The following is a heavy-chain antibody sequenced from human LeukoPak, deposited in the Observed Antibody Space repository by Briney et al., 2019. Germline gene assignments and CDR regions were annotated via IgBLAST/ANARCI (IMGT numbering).Heavy chain of an antibody. CDR2: ISSSSSYI. J-gene: IGHJ4*02. V-gene: IGHV3-21*01. D-gene: IGHD3-22*01. CDR1: GFTFSSYS. Sequence: GGSLRLSCAASGFTFSSYSMNWVRQAPGKGLEWVSSISSSSSYIYYADSVKGRFTISRDNAKNSLYLQMNSLRAEDTAVYYCARGVTMIVVVIDYWGQRTLVTVSS. CDR3: ARGVTMIVVVIDY.